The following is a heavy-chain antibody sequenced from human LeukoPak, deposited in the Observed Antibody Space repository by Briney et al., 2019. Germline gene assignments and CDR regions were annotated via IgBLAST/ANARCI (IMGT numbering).Heavy chain of an antibody. CDR3: ARRARSSGYPAPLYY. CDR1: GGSFSGYY. D-gene: IGHD3-22*01. CDR2: INHSGST. Sequence: PSETLSLTCAVYGGSFSGYYWSWIRQPPGEGLEWIGEINHSGSTNYNPSLKSRVTISVDTSKNQFSLKLSSVTAADTAVYYCARRARSSGYPAPLYYWGQGTLVTVSS. V-gene: IGHV4-34*01. J-gene: IGHJ4*02.